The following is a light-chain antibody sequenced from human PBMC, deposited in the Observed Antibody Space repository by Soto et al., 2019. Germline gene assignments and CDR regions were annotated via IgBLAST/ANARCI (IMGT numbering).Light chain of an antibody. V-gene: IGKV3-15*01. J-gene: IGKJ5*01. Sequence: EIVMKQSPATLSVSPGERVTLSRRASQSVSNNLVWYQQKPGQAPRLLMYGSSIRATGIPARFSGSGSGTEFTLTISSLQSEDFAVYYCQQHNNWPPITFGQGTRLEIK. CDR3: QQHNNWPPIT. CDR2: GSS. CDR1: QSVSNN.